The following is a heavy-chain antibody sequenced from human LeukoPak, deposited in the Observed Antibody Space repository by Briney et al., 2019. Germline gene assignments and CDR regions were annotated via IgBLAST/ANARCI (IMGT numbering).Heavy chain of an antibody. V-gene: IGHV4-34*01. CDR2: INHSGST. Sequence: ASETLSLTCAVYGGSFSGYYWSWIRQPPGKGLEWIGEINHSGSTNYNPSLKSRVTISVDTSKNQFSLKLSSVTAADTAVYYCARDAHYYDSSGQSDYWGQGTLVTVSS. CDR1: GGSFSGYY. D-gene: IGHD3-22*01. CDR3: ARDAHYYDSSGQSDY. J-gene: IGHJ4*02.